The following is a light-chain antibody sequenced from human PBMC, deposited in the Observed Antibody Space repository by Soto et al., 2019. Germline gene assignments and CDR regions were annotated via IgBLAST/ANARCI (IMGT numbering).Light chain of an antibody. CDR3: QQSYRNTIP. Sequence: DIQMHKYPSNLSGYVGDRVTITCRASQTISSWLAWYQQKPGKAPKLLIYKASTLKSGVPSRFSGSGSGTDFTLTISSLKPEDFATYFCQQSYRNTIPFCQVTRLEIK. CDR1: QTISSW. J-gene: IGKJ5*01. CDR2: KAS. V-gene: IGKV1-5*03.